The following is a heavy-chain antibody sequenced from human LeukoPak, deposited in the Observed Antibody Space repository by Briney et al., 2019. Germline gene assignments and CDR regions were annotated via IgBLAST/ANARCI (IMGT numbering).Heavy chain of an antibody. CDR2: IYPGDADV. V-gene: IGHV5-51*01. CDR3: ARQAIAAGPNSFDY. Sequence: GESLKISCKASGYSFTTYWISWVRQMPGKGLEWMALIYPGDADVRYSLSFQGRVTISADTSISTAYLQWSSLKASDTAMYYCARQAIAAGPNSFDYWGQGTLVTVSS. J-gene: IGHJ4*02. D-gene: IGHD6-13*01. CDR1: GYSFTTYW.